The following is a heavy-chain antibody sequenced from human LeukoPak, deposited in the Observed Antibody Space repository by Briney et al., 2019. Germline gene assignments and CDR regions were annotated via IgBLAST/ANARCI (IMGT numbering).Heavy chain of an antibody. J-gene: IGHJ4*02. D-gene: IGHD3-10*01. CDR3: ARGSYYDSGSYYNE. CDR1: GGSINDYY. CDR2: IYTGGST. V-gene: IGHV4-4*07. Sequence: PSETLSLTCTVSGGSINDYYWNWIRQPAGKGLEWIGRIYTGGSTNYNPSLKSRLTMSVDTSKNQLSLKLYSVTAADTAVYYCARGSYYDSGSYYNEWGQGTLVTVSS.